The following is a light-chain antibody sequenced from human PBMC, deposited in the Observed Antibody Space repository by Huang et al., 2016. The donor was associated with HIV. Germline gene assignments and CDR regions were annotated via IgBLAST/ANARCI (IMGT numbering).Light chain of an antibody. J-gene: IGKJ4*01. Sequence: EIVMTQSPATLSVSPGDRVTLSCRASQTVNSNLAWYQQRPGQAPRLLISGASTRATGVPARFSGTGSGTDFTLTISSLQSEDFAVYYCQQYNNWPLTFGGGTKVEIK. CDR2: GAS. CDR1: QTVNSN. V-gene: IGKV3-15*01. CDR3: QQYNNWPLT.